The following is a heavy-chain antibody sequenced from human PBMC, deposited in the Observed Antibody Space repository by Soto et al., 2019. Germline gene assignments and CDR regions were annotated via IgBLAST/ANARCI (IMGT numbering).Heavy chain of an antibody. J-gene: IGHJ4*02. Sequence: GGSLRLSCAASGFAFSSHPMSWVRQAPERGLEWVSGISDSGGLTYNEDSVKGRFTISRDNAKNSLYLQMNSLRAEDTAVYYCARVERSYDFWCGYYPRGYYFDYWGQGTLVTVSS. V-gene: IGHV3-23*02. CDR1: GFAFSSHP. CDR3: ARVERSYDFWCGYYPRGYYFDY. CDR2: ISDSGGLT. D-gene: IGHD3-3*01.